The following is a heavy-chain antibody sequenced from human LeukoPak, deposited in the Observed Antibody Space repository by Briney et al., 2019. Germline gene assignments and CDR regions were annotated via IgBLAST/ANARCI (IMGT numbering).Heavy chain of an antibody. CDR1: GFTFSNYA. V-gene: IGHV3-30*02. CDR2: IRFDGSDQ. Sequence: GGSLRLSCSASGFTFSNYAMHWVRQAPGKGLEWVAFIRFDGSDQYHADSVKGRFTISRDNSKNTLYLQMNSLRAEDTAVYYCAKGGGGGYYYYYYMDVWGKGTTVTISS. CDR3: AKGGGGGYYYYYYMDV. J-gene: IGHJ6*03. D-gene: IGHD2-21*01.